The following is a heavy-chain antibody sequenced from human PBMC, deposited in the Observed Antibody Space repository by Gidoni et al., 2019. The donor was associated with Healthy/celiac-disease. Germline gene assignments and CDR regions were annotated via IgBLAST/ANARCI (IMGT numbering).Heavy chain of an antibody. CDR3: ARDYYDSSGFFDY. D-gene: IGHD3-22*01. J-gene: IGHJ4*02. CDR2: IWYDGSNK. Sequence: VQLVESGGGVGQPGRSLRLSCAASGFTFSSYGMHWVRQAPGKGLEWVAVIWYDGSNKYYADSVKGRFTISRDNSKNTLYLQMNSLRAEDTAVYYCARDYYDSSGFFDYWGQGTLVTVSS. CDR1: GFTFSSYG. V-gene: IGHV3-33*01.